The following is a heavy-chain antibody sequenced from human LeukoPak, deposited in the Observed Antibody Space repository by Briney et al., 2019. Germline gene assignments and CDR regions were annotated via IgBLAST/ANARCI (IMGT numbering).Heavy chain of an antibody. CDR3: ARQYSYGTFDY. CDR2: INHSGST. J-gene: IGHJ4*02. CDR1: GGSFSGYF. V-gene: IGHV4-34*01. D-gene: IGHD5-18*01. Sequence: SETLSLTCAVYGGSFSGYFWSWIRQPPGKGLEWIGEINHSGSTYYNPSLKSRVTISVDRSKNQFSLKLSSVTAADTAVYYCARQYSYGTFDYWGQGTLVTVSS.